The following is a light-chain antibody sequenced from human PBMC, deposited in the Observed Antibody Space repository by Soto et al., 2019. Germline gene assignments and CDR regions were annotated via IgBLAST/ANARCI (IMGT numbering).Light chain of an antibody. Sequence: QSVLTQPLSVSAAPGQRVTIACSGSSSNIGIDYVSWYQHIPGTARKLLIYDDHHRPSVIPDRFSGSKSGTSATLDITGLQTGDEADSDCRTWDSGLMAVVFGAGTKVTVL. CDR3: RTWDSGLMAVV. V-gene: IGLV1-51*01. CDR2: DDH. CDR1: SSNIGIDY. J-gene: IGLJ3*02.